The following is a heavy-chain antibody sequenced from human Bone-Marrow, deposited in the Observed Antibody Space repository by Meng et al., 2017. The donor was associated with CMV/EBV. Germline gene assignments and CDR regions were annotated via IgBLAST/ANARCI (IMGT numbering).Heavy chain of an antibody. D-gene: IGHD6-19*01. CDR2: IYSGGST. J-gene: IGHJ5*02. CDR3: AREGALAGKGGGFDP. CDR1: GITVSTNY. Sequence: GGSLRLSCAASGITVSTNYMSWVRQAPGKGLEWVSVIYSGGSTYYADSVKGRFTISRDNSKNTLYLQMNSLRAEDTALYYCAREGALAGKGGGFDPWGQGNLVTISS. V-gene: IGHV3-53*01.